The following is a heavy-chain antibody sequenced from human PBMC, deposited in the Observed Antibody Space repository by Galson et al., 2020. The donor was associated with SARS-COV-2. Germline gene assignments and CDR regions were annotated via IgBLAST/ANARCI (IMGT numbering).Heavy chain of an antibody. J-gene: IGHJ5*02. D-gene: IGHD6-6*01. CDR3: ARTVFEYSSPRGDRFDH. CDR1: GGSISSYY. V-gene: IGHV4-59*08. CDR2: IYSSEST. Sequence: SETLSLTCTVSGGSISSYYWSWIRQSPGKGLEWIGCIYSSESTNYNPSLKSRVTISVDTSKNQFSLKLTSVTAADTAVYYCARTVFEYSSPRGDRFDHWGQGTLVTVSS.